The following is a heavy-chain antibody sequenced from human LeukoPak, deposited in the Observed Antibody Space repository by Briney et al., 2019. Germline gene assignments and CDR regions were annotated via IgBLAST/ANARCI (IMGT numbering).Heavy chain of an antibody. V-gene: IGHV4-4*08. CDR1: GGSMFSYY. CDR3: TRRAYYDSSGYNPTAGYFDL. J-gene: IGHJ2*01. Sequence: SETLSLTCSVSGGSMFSYYWNWIRQSPGKGLEWIGFVYSNGMTTYNPSLRSRGTISIATSRNQFSLRLTSATAADTATYYCTRRAYYDSSGYNPTAGYFDLWGRGTLVTVSS. D-gene: IGHD3-22*01. CDR2: VYSNGMT.